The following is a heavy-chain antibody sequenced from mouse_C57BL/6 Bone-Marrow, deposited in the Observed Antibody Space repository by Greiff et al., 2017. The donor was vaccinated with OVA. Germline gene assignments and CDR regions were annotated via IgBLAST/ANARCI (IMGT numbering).Heavy chain of an antibody. D-gene: IGHD2-1*01. CDR2: ISDGGSYT. CDR1: GFTFSSYA. V-gene: IGHV5-4*01. Sequence: EVMLVESGGGLVKPGGSLKLSCAASGFTFSSYAMSWVRQTPEKRLEWVATISDGGSYTYYPDNVKGRFTISRDNAKNNLYLQMSHLKSEDTAMYYCARDRYGNWRFAYWGQGTLVTVSA. J-gene: IGHJ3*01. CDR3: ARDRYGNWRFAY.